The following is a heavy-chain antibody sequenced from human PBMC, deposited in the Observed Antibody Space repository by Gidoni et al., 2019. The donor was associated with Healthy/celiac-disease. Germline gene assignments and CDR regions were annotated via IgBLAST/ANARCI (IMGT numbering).Heavy chain of an antibody. D-gene: IGHD2-15*01. V-gene: IGHV3-30-3*01. CDR3: ARDRRGTPDY. Sequence: QVQLVESGGGVVQPGRSLRLSCAAAGFTFSSYAMHWVRQAPGKGLEWVAVISYDGSNKYYADSVKGRFTISRDNSKNTLYLQMNSLRAEYTAVYYCARDRRGTPDYWGQGTLVTVSS. J-gene: IGHJ4*02. CDR2: ISYDGSNK. CDR1: GFTFSSYA.